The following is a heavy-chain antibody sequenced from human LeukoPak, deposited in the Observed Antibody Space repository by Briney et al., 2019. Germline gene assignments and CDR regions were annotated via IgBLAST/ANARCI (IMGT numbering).Heavy chain of an antibody. J-gene: IGHJ4*02. Sequence: GASLKISCKGSGSRFTSYWIGWGRPMPGKGLEWMGIIHPGDSDTRYSPSFQGQVTISADKSISTAYLQWSSLKAPDTAMYYCARHSSAQPFDYWGQGTLVTVSS. CDR2: IHPGDSDT. V-gene: IGHV5-51*01. D-gene: IGHD3-22*01. CDR3: ARHSSAQPFDY. CDR1: GSRFTSYW.